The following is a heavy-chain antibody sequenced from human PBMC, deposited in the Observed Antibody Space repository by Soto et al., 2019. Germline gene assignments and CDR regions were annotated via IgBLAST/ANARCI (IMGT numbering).Heavy chain of an antibody. V-gene: IGHV4-59*01. CDR1: GGSSVGFG. D-gene: IGHD2-15*01. Sequence: VAGGSSVGFGGSWIIKPTGKGLEWIGYIYYSGSTNYNPSLKSRVTISVDTSKNQFSLKLSSVTAADTAVYYCAREPAICSGGSCTSWFEPRRQRTLVTVSS. CDR2: IYYSGST. J-gene: IGHJ5*02. CDR3: AREPAICSGGSCTSWFEP.